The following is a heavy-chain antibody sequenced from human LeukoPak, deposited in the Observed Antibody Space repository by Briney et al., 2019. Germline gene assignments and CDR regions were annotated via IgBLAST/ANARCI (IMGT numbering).Heavy chain of an antibody. CDR1: GGSISSYC. J-gene: IGHJ4*02. CDR3: ARGEYQPLLYPYFDY. Sequence: SETLSLTCTVSGGSISSYCWSWIRQPPGKGLEWIGYIYYSGSTNYNPSLKSRVTISVDASKNQFSLKLSSVTAADTAVYYCARGEYQPLLYPYFDYWGQGTLVTVSS. D-gene: IGHD2-2*02. V-gene: IGHV4-59*01. CDR2: IYYSGST.